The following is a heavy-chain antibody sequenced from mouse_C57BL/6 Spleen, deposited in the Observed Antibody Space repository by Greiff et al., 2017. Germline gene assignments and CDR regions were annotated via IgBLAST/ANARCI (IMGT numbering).Heavy chain of an antibody. D-gene: IGHD1-1*01. CDR1: GFTFSDYG. CDR2: ISSGSSTI. V-gene: IGHV5-17*01. Sequence: EVKLMESGGGLVKPGGSLKLSCAASGFTFSDYGMHWVRQAPEKGLEWVAYISSGSSTIYYADTVKGRFTISRDNAKNTLFLQMTSLRSEDTAMYYCARGYYGTRDYFDYWGQGTTLTVSS. J-gene: IGHJ2*01. CDR3: ARGYYGTRDYFDY.